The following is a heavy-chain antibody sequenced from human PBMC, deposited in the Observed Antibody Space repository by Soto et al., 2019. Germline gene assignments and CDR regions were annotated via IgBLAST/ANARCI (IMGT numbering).Heavy chain of an antibody. V-gene: IGHV3-30-3*01. CDR1: GFTFSSYA. D-gene: IGHD3-9*01. CDR3: ARERAYDDILTGFEVGDGMDV. CDR2: ISYDGSNK. Sequence: QVQLVESGGGVVQPGRSLRLSCAASGFTFSSYAMHWVRQAPGKGLEWVAVISYDGSNKYYADSVKGRFTISRDNSKNTLYLQMTRLRAEDTDVYYCARERAYDDILTGFEVGDGMDVWGQGTTVTVSS. J-gene: IGHJ6*02.